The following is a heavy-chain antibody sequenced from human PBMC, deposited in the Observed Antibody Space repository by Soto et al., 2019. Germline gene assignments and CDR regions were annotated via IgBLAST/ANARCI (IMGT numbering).Heavy chain of an antibody. CDR2: IIPIFGSA. D-gene: IGHD6-19*01. J-gene: IGHJ6*02. CDR1: GSTFSSSA. CDR3: ARAGLAVAGPLYYYFGMEV. V-gene: IGHV1-69*13. Sequence: SVKVSCKQSGSTFSSSAMSCMRQAPGQGLEWMGWIIPIFGSANYAQEFQGRVTIAADEATSRAYMELSSLRSEDTAVYCRARAGLAVAGPLYYYFGMEVWGQGTTGTVSS.